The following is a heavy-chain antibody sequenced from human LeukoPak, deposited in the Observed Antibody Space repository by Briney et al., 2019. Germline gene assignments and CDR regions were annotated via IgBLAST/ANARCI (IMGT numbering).Heavy chain of an antibody. CDR1: GFSFSNYA. Sequence: GGSLRLSCAASGFSFSNYAMSWVRQAPGKGLQWVSTFSGNGDYTYYADSVEGRFTISRDTSKNTLHLQMSSLGAEDTAVYYCAKSPVGSTFGQNPYYFFKYWGQGTLVTVSS. CDR3: AKSPVGSTFGQNPYYFFKY. V-gene: IGHV3-23*01. J-gene: IGHJ4*02. D-gene: IGHD2/OR15-2a*01. CDR2: FSGNGDYT.